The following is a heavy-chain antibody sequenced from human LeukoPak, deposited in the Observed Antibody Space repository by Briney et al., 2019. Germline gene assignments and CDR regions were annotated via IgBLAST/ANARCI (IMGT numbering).Heavy chain of an antibody. J-gene: IGHJ4*02. CDR2: IKQDGSEK. CDR1: GFTFSNYW. CDR3: ARDPLATVTLDY. V-gene: IGHV3-7*01. D-gene: IGHD4-11*01. Sequence: PGGSLRLSWAASGFTFSNYWMSWVRQAPGKGLEWVANIKQDGSEKYYVDSVKGRFTISRDNAKNSLYLQMNSLRAEDTAVYYCARDPLATVTLDYWGQGTLVTVSS.